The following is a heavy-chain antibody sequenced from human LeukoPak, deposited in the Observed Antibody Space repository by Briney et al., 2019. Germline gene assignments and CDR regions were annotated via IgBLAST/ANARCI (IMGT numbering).Heavy chain of an antibody. CDR1: GGSFSGYY. Sequence: SETLSLTCAVYGGSFSGYYWSWIRQPPGKGLEWIGEINHSGSTNYNPSLKSRVTISVDTSKNQFSLKLSSVTAADTAVYYCARFPRITMVRGEHWFDPWGQGTLVTVSS. D-gene: IGHD3-10*01. CDR2: INHSGST. CDR3: ARFPRITMVRGEHWFDP. J-gene: IGHJ5*02. V-gene: IGHV4-34*01.